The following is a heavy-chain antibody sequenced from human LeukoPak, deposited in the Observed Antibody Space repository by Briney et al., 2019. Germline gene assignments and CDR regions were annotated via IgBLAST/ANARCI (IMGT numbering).Heavy chain of an antibody. CDR2: ISGSGGST. V-gene: IGHV3-23*01. CDR3: ARPDSSGYLLPLDY. J-gene: IGHJ4*02. CDR1: GFTFSSYA. D-gene: IGHD3-22*01. Sequence: GGSLRLSCAASGFTFSSYAMSWVRQAPGKGLEWVSAISGSGGSTYYADSVKGRFTISRDNSKNTLYQQMNSLRAEDTAVYYCARPDSSGYLLPLDYWGRGTLVTVSS.